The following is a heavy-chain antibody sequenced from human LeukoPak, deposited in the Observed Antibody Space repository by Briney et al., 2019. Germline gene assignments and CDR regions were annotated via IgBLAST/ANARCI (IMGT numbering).Heavy chain of an antibody. CDR2: IYHSGSA. CDR3: ARDNGSGWFGMDV. J-gene: IGHJ6*02. V-gene: IGHV4-4*02. Sequence: PSGTLSLTCAVSGGSISSNNWWSWVRQPPGKGLEWIGEIYHSGSANYNPSLQSRISISLDKSKNQFSLNLNSVTAADTAVYYCARDNGSGWFGMDVWGQGTTVTVSS. CDR1: GGSISSNNW. D-gene: IGHD6-19*01.